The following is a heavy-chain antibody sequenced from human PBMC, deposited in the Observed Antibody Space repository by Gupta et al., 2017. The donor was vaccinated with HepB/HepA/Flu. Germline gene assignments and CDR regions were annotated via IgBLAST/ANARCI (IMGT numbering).Heavy chain of an antibody. CDR3: ARHAGSYCRSTSCPEFDY. V-gene: IGHV4-39*01. CDR1: DGAISSSSYY. CDR2: IYYSGST. J-gene: IGHJ4*02. D-gene: IGHD2-2*01. Sequence: QLQLQESGPGLVTPSETLSLTCTVPDGAISSSSYYWGWIRQPPGQGREWIGGIYYSGSTYYNPSLKSRVTLAVDTSKNQFSLKLSSVTAADTAVYYGARHAGSYCRSTSCPEFDYWGQGTLVTVSS.